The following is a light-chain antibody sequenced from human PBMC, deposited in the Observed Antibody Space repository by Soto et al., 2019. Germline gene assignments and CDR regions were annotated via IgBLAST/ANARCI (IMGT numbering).Light chain of an antibody. V-gene: IGLV1-44*01. Sequence: QPVLTQPPSASGTPGQRVSISCSGSSSNIGDRDVDWYQQVPGTAPKLLIYGLNQRPSGVPDRFSASKSGASASLAISGLQFEDEAVYYCSTWDDNLNGWVFGGGTKVTVL. CDR1: SSNIGDRD. CDR3: STWDDNLNGWV. J-gene: IGLJ3*02. CDR2: GLN.